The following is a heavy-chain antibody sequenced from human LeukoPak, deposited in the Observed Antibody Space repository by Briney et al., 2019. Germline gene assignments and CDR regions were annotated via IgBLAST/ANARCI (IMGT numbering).Heavy chain of an antibody. CDR1: GFTFSSYG. D-gene: IGHD3-10*01. CDR2: ISYDGSNK. CDR3: AKDLVVRGGDAFDI. Sequence: GGSLRLSCAASGFTFSSYGMHWVRQAPGKGLEWVAVISYDGSNKYYADSVKGRFTTSRDNSKNTLYLQMNSLRAEDTAVYYCAKDLVVRGGDAFDIWGQGTMVTVSS. J-gene: IGHJ3*02. V-gene: IGHV3-30*18.